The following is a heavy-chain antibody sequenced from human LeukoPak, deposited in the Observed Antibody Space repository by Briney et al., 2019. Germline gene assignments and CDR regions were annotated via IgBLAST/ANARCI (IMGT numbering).Heavy chain of an antibody. CDR2: IYPGDSDT. Sequence: LGESLKISCKGSGYSFTSYWIGWVLQMPGKGLEWMVIIYPGDSDTRYSPSFQGQVTISADKSISTAYLQWSSLKASDTAMYYCARQESEMTTSANRYFDSWGQGTLVTVSS. V-gene: IGHV5-51*01. CDR1: GYSFTSYW. J-gene: IGHJ4*02. CDR3: ARQESEMTTSANRYFDS. D-gene: IGHD5-24*01.